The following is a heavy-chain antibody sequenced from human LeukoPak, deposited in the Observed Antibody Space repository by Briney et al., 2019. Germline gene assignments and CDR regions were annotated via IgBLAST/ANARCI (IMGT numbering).Heavy chain of an antibody. J-gene: IGHJ6*02. CDR3: ARGHHGLEF. CDR2: ISXXXXXX. V-gene: IGHV3-11*01. Sequence: GGSLRLSCAVSGLTXSXYYMSWVRQAPGKGLEWLSYISXXXXXXXXXXXXXXXXXXXXDNXNNSLYLLMSSLRVEDTALYYCARGHHGLEFWGQGTTVTVSS. CDR1: GLTXSXYY.